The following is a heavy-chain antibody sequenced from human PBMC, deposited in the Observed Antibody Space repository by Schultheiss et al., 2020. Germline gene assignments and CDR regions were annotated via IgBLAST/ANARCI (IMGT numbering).Heavy chain of an antibody. CDR2: IYTSGST. D-gene: IGHD6-19*01. Sequence: SETLSLTCTVSGGSISSGSYYWSWIRQPAGKGLEWIGRIYTSGSTNYNPSLKSRVTMSVDTSKNQFSLKLTSVTAADTAVYYCARATGYSSGWYEYWGQGTLVTVSS. CDR3: ARATGYSSGWYEY. CDR1: GGSISSGSYY. V-gene: IGHV4-61*02. J-gene: IGHJ4*02.